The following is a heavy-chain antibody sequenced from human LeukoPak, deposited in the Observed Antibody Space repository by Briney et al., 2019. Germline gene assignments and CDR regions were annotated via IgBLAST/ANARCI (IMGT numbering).Heavy chain of an antibody. CDR1: GFSFSSYC. CDR2: ANSTGGST. D-gene: IGHD2-2*01. J-gene: IGHJ5*02. CDR3: ARGTSSSCYVNWFDP. V-gene: IGHV3-64*01. Sequence: GGSLRLSCAASGFSFSSYCMFWVRQAPGKGLEYVSGANSTGGSTFYANSVKGRFTISRDNSKNTLYLQMGSLRAEDMAVYYCARGTSSSCYVNWFDPWGQGTLVTVSS.